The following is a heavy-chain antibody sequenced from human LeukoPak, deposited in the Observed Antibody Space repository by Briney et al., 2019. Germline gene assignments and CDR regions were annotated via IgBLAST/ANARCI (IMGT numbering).Heavy chain of an antibody. CDR2: IYYSGST. D-gene: IGHD6-19*01. J-gene: IGHJ4*02. V-gene: IGHV4-59*08. Sequence: SETLSLTCTVSGGSLSSYYWSWIRQPPGKGLEWIGYIYYSGSTNYNPSLKSRVTISVDTSKNQLSLKLSSVTAADTAVYFCARRVSSGWYDYWGQGTLVTVSS. CDR1: GGSLSSYY. CDR3: ARRVSSGWYDY.